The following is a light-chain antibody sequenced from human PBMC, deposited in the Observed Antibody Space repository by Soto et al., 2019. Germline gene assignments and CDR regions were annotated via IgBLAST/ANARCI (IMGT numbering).Light chain of an antibody. CDR1: STDFVSYNR. CDR2: EVS. Sequence: QSALTQPPSVSGSLGQSVTISCTGTSTDFVSYNRVSWYQQPPGTAPKLMIYEVSKRPSGVPDRFSGSKSGNTASLTISGLQAADEADYYCTLYTSENADVFGTGTKVTVL. V-gene: IGLV2-18*01. J-gene: IGLJ1*01. CDR3: TLYTSENADV.